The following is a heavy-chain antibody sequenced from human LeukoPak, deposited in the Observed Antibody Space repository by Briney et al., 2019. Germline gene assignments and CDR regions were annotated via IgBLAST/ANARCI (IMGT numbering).Heavy chain of an antibody. CDR1: GGSISSGGYY. D-gene: IGHD3-3*01. V-gene: IGHV4-30-2*02. Sequence: KSSQTLSLTCTVSGGSISSGGYYWSWIRQPPGKGLEWIGYIYHSGSTYYNPSLKSRVTISVDTSKNQFSLKLSSVTAADTAVYYCAGSSSYYSSVFDYWGQGTLVTVSS. CDR3: AGSSSYYSSVFDY. J-gene: IGHJ4*02. CDR2: IYHSGST.